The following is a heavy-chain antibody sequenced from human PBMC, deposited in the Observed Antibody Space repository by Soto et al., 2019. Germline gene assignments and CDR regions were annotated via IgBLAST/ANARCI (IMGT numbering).Heavy chain of an antibody. Sequence: GGSLRLSCAASGFIFSTNSMSWVRQVPGKGLQWHSSISSSGSFKSYGDSVKGRFTISRDNAKNSLFLQMNNLRADDTGLYFCARDPPHGGTSYWDADSWGQGTLVTVSS. CDR1: GFIFSTNS. J-gene: IGHJ4*02. CDR2: ISSSGSFK. D-gene: IGHD2-15*01. CDR3: ARDPPHGGTSYWDADS. V-gene: IGHV3-21*01.